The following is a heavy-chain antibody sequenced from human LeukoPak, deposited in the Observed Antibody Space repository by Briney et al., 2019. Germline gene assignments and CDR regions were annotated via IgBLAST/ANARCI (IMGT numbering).Heavy chain of an antibody. D-gene: IGHD6-19*01. CDR3: AKVISSGSINWFDP. CDR2: ISYDGSNK. V-gene: IGHV3-30*18. J-gene: IGHJ5*02. CDR1: GFTFSSYG. Sequence: PGGSLRLSCAASGFTFSSYGMHWVRQAPGKRLEWVAVISYDGSNKYYADSVKGRFTISRDNSKNTLYLQMNSLRAEDTAVYYCAKVISSGSINWFDPWGQGTLVTVSS.